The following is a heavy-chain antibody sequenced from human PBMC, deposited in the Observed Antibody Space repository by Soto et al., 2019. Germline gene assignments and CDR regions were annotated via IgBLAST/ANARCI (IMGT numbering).Heavy chain of an antibody. CDR1: GFTFSSYS. CDR2: ISSSSSTI. Sequence: GGSLRLSCAASGFTFSSYSMNWVRKAPGKGLEWVSYISSSSSTIYYADSVKGRFTISRDNAKNSLYLQMNSLRAEDTAVYYCARAGELTGDAFDIMGQGTMVTVSS. V-gene: IGHV3-48*04. CDR3: ARAGELTGDAFDI. D-gene: IGHD7-27*01. J-gene: IGHJ3*02.